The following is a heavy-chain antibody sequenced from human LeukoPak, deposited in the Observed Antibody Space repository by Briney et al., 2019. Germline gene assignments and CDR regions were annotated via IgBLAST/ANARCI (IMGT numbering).Heavy chain of an antibody. J-gene: IGHJ4*02. V-gene: IGHV3-30*03. Sequence: SGGSLRLSCAASGFTFKSYGMHWVRQAPGKGLEWVAVISYDGSNKYYADSVKGRFTISRDNSKNTLYLQMNSLRAEDTAVYYCASLGSGSYGGRNDYWGQGTLVTVSS. CDR3: ASLGSGSYGGRNDY. CDR1: GFTFKSYG. D-gene: IGHD1-26*01. CDR2: ISYDGSNK.